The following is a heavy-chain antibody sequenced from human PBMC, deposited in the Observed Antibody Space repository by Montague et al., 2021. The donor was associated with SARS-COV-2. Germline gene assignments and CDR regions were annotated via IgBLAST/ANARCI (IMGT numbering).Heavy chain of an antibody. CDR1: GFTFSSYS. J-gene: IGHJ3*01. D-gene: IGHD6-6*01. V-gene: IGHV3-48*04. CDR3: AKDLVLRAARPDALDV. Sequence: SLRLSCAASGFTFSSYSVNWVRQAPGKGLEWISYISSSTNIIYYADSVKGRFTISRDNARNPLYLQMNSLRADDTAVYYCAKDLVLRAARPDALDVWGQGTVVTVSS. CDR2: ISSSTNII.